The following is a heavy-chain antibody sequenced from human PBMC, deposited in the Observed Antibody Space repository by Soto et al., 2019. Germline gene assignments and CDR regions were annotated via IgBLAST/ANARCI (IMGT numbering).Heavy chain of an antibody. V-gene: IGHV4-4*07. CDR1: GGSINTFY. CDR3: AREGSYSAYNFAHGIQLWSFDF. J-gene: IGHJ4*02. Sequence: SETLSLTCTVSGGSINTFYLSWVRQPAGKGLEWIGRIFSSGSTSFNPSLESRAAMSVDTSKSHFSLNLSSVTAADMAVYYCAREGSYSAYNFAHGIQLWSFDFWGQGALVTVSS. D-gene: IGHD5-12*01. CDR2: IFSSGST.